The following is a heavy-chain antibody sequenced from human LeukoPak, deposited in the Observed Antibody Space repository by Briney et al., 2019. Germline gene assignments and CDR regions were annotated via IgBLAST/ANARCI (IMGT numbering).Heavy chain of an antibody. V-gene: IGHV3-23*01. J-gene: IGHJ4*02. Sequence: GGSLRLSCAASGFTFSSYAMTWVRQAPGKGLEWVSALSGSGGSTYYADSVKGRFTISRDNSQNTLYLQMNSLRADDTAVYYCARETGSYGLDYWGQGTLVTASS. CDR3: ARETGSYGLDY. CDR1: GFTFSSYA. CDR2: LSGSGGST. D-gene: IGHD1-26*01.